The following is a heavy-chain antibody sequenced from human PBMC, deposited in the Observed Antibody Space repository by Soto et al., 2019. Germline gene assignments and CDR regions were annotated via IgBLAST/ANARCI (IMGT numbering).Heavy chain of an antibody. J-gene: IGHJ4*02. CDR3: SSNAAAKVGALSY. CDR1: GFTFNNAR. Sequence: EVQLVESGGALVKPGGSLRLSCAASGFTFNNARMSWVRQAPGKGLEWVGRIDGGKTDFAAPVAVKFTFSRDDSRNTLFLQMNSLKTEYSGVYYCSSNAAAKVGALSYWGQGTLVTVSS. V-gene: IGHV3-15*02. CDR2: IDGGKT. D-gene: IGHD1-26*01.